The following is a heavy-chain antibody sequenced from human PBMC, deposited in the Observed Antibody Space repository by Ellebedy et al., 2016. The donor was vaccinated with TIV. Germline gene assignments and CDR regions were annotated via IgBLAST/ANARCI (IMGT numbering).Heavy chain of an antibody. D-gene: IGHD3-10*01. Sequence: PGGSLRLSCAAYGFTFSSYGMQWVRQAPDKGLEWVALIRYDGSSKYNEASVKGRFTISRDNSKDTVYLQMNSLRPEDTAVYYCAKEHWEYGSGSPRFDCWGQGTLVTVSS. J-gene: IGHJ4*02. CDR1: GFTFSSYG. CDR2: IRYDGSSK. CDR3: AKEHWEYGSGSPRFDC. V-gene: IGHV3-30*02.